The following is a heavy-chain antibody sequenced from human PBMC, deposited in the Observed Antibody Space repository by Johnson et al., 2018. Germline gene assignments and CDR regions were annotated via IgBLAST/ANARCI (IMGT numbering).Heavy chain of an antibody. D-gene: IGHD6-6*01. V-gene: IGHV5-51*01. J-gene: IGHJ5*02. CDR2: IYPGDSDT. CDR3: ARVYSSSYSWFDP. CDR1: GYSFTSYW. Sequence: VQLVQSGAEVKKPGASLKICCKGSGYSFTSYWIGWVRQMPGKGLEWMGIIYPGDSDTRYSPSFQGQVTISADKSISTAYLQWSSLKAADTAMYYCARVYSSSYSWFDPWGQGTLVTVSS.